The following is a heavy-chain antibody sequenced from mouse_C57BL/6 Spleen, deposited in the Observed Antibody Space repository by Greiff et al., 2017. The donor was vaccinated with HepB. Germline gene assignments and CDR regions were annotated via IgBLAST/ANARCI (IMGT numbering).Heavy chain of an antibody. Sequence: VHVKQSGPELVKPGASVKISCKASGYSFTDYNMNWVKQSNGKSLEWIGVINPNYGTTSYNQKFKGKATLTVDQSSSTAYMQLNSLTSEDSAVYYCARTTVVAEAMDYWGQGTSVTVSS. CDR3: ARTTVVAEAMDY. V-gene: IGHV1-39*01. J-gene: IGHJ4*01. CDR1: GYSFTDYN. D-gene: IGHD1-1*01. CDR2: INPNYGTT.